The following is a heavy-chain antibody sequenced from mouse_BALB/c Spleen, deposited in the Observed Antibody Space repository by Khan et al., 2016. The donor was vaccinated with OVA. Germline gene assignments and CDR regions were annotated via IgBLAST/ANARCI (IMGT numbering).Heavy chain of an antibody. J-gene: IGHJ4*01. CDR2: IWGGGST. CDR3: EKGVWSYYYTLDY. V-gene: IGHV2-6-5*01. Sequence: QVQLKESGPGLVAPSQNLSITCTVSGFSLSDYGVSWIRQPPGKGLEWLGVIWGGGSTYFNSALKSRLSISKDNSKSQVFLKMSRLQSDDTAMFYCEKGVWSYYYTLDYWGQGTTVTVSS. D-gene: IGHD2-10*02. CDR1: GFSLSDYG.